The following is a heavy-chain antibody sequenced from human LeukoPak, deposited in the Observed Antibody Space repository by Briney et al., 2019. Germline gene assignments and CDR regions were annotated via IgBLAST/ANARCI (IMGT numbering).Heavy chain of an antibody. CDR3: ARVQGLSSRPFDY. CDR1: GASISSGCYY. V-gene: IGHV4-31*03. D-gene: IGHD3-10*01. J-gene: IGHJ4*02. Sequence: SETLSLTCPVSGASISSGCYYWSWIRQHPGKGLEWIGYIYYRGGSTYYNPSLKSRVTISVDTPKNQFSLKLSSVTAADTAVYFCARVQGLSSRPFDYWGQGNLVTGSS. CDR2: IYYRGGST.